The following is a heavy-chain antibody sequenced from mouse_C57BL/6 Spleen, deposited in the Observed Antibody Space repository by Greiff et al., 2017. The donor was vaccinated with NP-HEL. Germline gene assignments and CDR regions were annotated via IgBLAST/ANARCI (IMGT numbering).Heavy chain of an antibody. V-gene: IGHV1-7*01. CDR2: INPSSGYT. CDR3: ASYGDSYLYSIDY. Sequence: QVQLQQSGAELAKPGASVKLSCKASGYTFTSYWMHWVKQRPGQGLEWIGYINPSSGYTKYNQQFKDKDTLTADKSSSTAYMQLRSLTYEDSAVYDCASYGDSYLYSIDYWGQGTTLTVSS. J-gene: IGHJ2*01. CDR1: GYTFTSYW. D-gene: IGHD1-1*02.